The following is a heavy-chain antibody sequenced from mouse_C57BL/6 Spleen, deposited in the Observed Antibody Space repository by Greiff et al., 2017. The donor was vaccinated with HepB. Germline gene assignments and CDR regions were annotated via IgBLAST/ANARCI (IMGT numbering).Heavy chain of an antibody. J-gene: IGHJ4*01. V-gene: IGHV1-15*01. CDR2: IDPETGGT. D-gene: IGHD1-1*01. CDR3: TRRIYGSRGYAMDY. CDR1: GYTFTDYE. Sequence: VQLQQSGAELVRPGASVTLSCKASGYTFTDYEMHWVKQTPVHGLEWIGAIDPETGGTAYNQKFKGKAILTANKSSSTAYMELRSLTSEDSAVYYCTRRIYGSRGYAMDYWGQGTSVTVSS.